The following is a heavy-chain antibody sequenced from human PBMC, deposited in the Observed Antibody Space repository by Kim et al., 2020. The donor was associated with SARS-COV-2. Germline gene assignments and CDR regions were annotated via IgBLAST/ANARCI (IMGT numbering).Heavy chain of an antibody. CDR2: IYYSGST. D-gene: IGHD4-17*01. CDR1: GGSISSYY. CDR3: ARVNYGDYEYYFDY. Sequence: SETLSLTCTVSGGSISSYYWSWIRQPPGKGLEWIGYIYYSGSTNYNPSLKSRVTISVDTSKNQFSLKLSSVTAADTAVYYCARVNYGDYEYYFDYWGQGTLVTVSS. J-gene: IGHJ4*02. V-gene: IGHV4-59*13.